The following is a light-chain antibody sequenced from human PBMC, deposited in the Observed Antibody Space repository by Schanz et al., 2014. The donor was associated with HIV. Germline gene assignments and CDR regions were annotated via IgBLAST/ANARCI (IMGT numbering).Light chain of an antibody. CDR2: DVS. CDR3: SSYTSTNTVL. J-gene: IGLJ2*01. CDR1: SSDVGGYNY. Sequence: QSALTQPRSVSGSPGQSVTISCTGTSSDVGGYNYVSWYQQHPGKAPKLMIYDVSNRPSGVSNRFSGSKSGNTASLTISGLRAEDEADYYCSSYTSTNTVLFAGGTKLTVL. V-gene: IGLV2-11*01.